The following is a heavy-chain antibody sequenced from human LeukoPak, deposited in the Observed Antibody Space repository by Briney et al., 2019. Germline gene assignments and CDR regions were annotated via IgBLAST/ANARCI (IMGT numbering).Heavy chain of an antibody. D-gene: IGHD1-7*01. V-gene: IGHV3-64*01. CDR2: ISSNGGST. Sequence: PGGSLRLSCAASGFTFSSYAMHWVRQAPGQGLEYVSAISSNGGSTYYANSVKGRFTISRDNSKNLLYLQMGSLRIEDMAVYYCASSPPTGTTWYFDLWGRGTLVTVSS. CDR3: ASSPPTGTTWYFDL. CDR1: GFTFSSYA. J-gene: IGHJ2*01.